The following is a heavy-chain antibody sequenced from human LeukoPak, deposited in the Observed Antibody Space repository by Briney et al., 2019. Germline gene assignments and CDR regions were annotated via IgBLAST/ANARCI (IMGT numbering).Heavy chain of an antibody. CDR2: IYDSGST. Sequence: PSETLSLTCAVSGGSISSSNWWTWVRQPPGKGLEWIGEIYDSGSTNYNPSLKSRVTISLDKSKNQFSLKLTSVTAADTALYYCAMRSNHELIYWGQGTLVTVSS. CDR1: GGSISSSNW. CDR3: AMRSNHELIY. D-gene: IGHD4-11*01. V-gene: IGHV4-4*02. J-gene: IGHJ4*02.